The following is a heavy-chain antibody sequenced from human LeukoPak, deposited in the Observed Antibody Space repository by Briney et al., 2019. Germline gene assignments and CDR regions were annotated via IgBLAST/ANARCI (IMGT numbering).Heavy chain of an antibody. J-gene: IGHJ4*02. D-gene: IGHD3-22*01. V-gene: IGHV3-66*02. CDR1: GFTVSSNY. CDR2: IYSGDST. CDR3: AKAPDSSGYSDSLGFDY. Sequence: PGGSLRLSCTASGFTVSSNYMTWVRQAAGKGLEWVSVIYSGDSTYYADSVKGRFTISRDNSKNTLYLQMNSLRAEDTAVYYCAKAPDSSGYSDSLGFDYWGQGTLVTVSS.